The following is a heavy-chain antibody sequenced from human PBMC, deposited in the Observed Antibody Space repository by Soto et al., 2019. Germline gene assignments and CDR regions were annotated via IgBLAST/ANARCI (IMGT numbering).Heavy chain of an antibody. V-gene: IGHV3-21*01. J-gene: IGHJ6*02. CDR3: ARDRALAAAGKGDYYYYGMDV. Sequence: EVQLVESGGGLVKPGGSLRLSCAASGFTFSSYSMNWVRQAPGKGLEWVSSISSSSSYIYYADSVKGRFTISRDNAKNSLYLQMNSLRAEDTAVYYCARDRALAAAGKGDYYYYGMDVWGQGTTVTVSS. D-gene: IGHD6-13*01. CDR2: ISSSSSYI. CDR1: GFTFSSYS.